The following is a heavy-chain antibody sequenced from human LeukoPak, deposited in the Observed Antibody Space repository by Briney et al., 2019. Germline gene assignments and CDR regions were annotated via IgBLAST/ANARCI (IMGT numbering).Heavy chain of an antibody. D-gene: IGHD3-22*01. V-gene: IGHV1-69*06. Sequence: SVKVSCKASGYTFTSYGISWVRQAPGQGLEWMGGIIPIFGTANYAQKFQGRVTITADKSTSTAYMELSSLRSEDTAVYYCARAPTYYDSSFDFWGQGTLVTVSS. CDR1: GYTFTSYG. CDR3: ARAPTYYDSSFDF. CDR2: IIPIFGTA. J-gene: IGHJ4*02.